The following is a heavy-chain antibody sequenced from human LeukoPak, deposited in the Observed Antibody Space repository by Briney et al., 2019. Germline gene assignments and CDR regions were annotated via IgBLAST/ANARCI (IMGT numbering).Heavy chain of an antibody. CDR1: GYSISSGYH. Sequence: SETLSLTCTVSGYSISSGYHWGWIRQPPGKGLEWIGSIYHSGSTYYNPSLKSRVTISVDTSKNQFSLKLSSVTAADTAVYYCARVGDLDYWGQGTLVTVSS. V-gene: IGHV4-38-2*02. D-gene: IGHD3-10*01. CDR2: IYHSGST. CDR3: ARVGDLDY. J-gene: IGHJ4*02.